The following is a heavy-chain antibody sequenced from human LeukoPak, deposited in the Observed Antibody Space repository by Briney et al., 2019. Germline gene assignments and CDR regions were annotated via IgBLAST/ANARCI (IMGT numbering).Heavy chain of an antibody. CDR3: ARDRLKYYGDYVDFQH. J-gene: IGHJ1*01. V-gene: IGHV3-11*01. Sequence: GGSLRLSCAASGFTFSDYYMSWIRQTPGKGLAWDSYISSSGSTIYYADSVKGRFTISRDNAKNSLYLQMNSLRAEDTAVYYCARDRLKYYGDYVDFQHWGQGTLVTVSS. D-gene: IGHD4-17*01. CDR1: GFTFSDYY. CDR2: ISSSGSTI.